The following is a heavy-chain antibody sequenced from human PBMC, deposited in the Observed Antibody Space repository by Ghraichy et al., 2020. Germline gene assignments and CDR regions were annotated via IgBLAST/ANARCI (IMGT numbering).Heavy chain of an antibody. CDR2: ISGTAANT. V-gene: IGHV3-23*01. D-gene: IGHD2-15*01. Sequence: GGSLRLSCAASGFTFSSYAMIWVRQAPGKGLEWVSSISGTAANTYYADSVKGRFTISRDNSKNTLYLQMNTLRAEDTAVYYCAKDIVVEPVATYGYYYYGMDVWGQGTTVTVSS. J-gene: IGHJ6*02. CDR3: AKDIVVEPVATYGYYYYGMDV. CDR1: GFTFSSYA.